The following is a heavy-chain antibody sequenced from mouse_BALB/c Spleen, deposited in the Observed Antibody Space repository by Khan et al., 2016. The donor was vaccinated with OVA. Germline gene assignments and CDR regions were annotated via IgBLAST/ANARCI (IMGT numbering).Heavy chain of an antibody. CDR2: ISYSGST. D-gene: IGHD2-3*01. J-gene: IGHJ4*01. CDR3: ARDGSRYNYAMDY. Sequence: EVQLVESGPGLVKPSQSLSLTCTVTGYSITSDYAWNWLRQFPGNKLEWMGYISYSGSTNYKPSLKSRISITRDTSKNQFFLQLNSVTTEDTATYYCARDGSRYNYAMDYWGQGTSVTVSS. V-gene: IGHV3-2*02. CDR1: GYSITSDYA.